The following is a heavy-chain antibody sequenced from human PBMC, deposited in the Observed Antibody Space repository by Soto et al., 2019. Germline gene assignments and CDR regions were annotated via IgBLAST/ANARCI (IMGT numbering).Heavy chain of an antibody. CDR3: ARDPTNWNYYYYGMDV. Sequence: PGGSLRLSCAASGFTFSSYAMHWVRQATGKGLEWVAVISYDGSNKYYADSVKGRFTISRDNSKNTLYLQMNSLRAEDTAVYYCARDPTNWNYYYYGMDVWGQGTTVTVSS. CDR2: ISYDGSNK. D-gene: IGHD1-20*01. V-gene: IGHV3-30-3*01. J-gene: IGHJ6*02. CDR1: GFTFSSYA.